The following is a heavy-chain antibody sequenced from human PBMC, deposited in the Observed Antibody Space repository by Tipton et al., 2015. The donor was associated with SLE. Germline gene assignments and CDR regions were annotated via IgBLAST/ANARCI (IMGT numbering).Heavy chain of an antibody. D-gene: IGHD4-17*01. Sequence: GLVKPSETLSLTCGVYGGSLSDYYWSWVRQPPGKGLEWIAEINHSGGTNYNPSLESRVHMSVDTSKNQFSLNLSSVTVAETSVYYCARGAYGSYWGQGTLVTVSS. CDR2: INHSGGT. CDR1: GGSLSDYY. CDR3: ARGAYGSY. J-gene: IGHJ4*02. V-gene: IGHV4-34*01.